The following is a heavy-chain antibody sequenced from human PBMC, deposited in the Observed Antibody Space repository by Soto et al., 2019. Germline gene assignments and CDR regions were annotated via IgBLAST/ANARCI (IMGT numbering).Heavy chain of an antibody. J-gene: IGHJ3*02. CDR1: GGSIGSGGYY. CDR2: IYYSGST. D-gene: IGHD6-6*01. V-gene: IGHV4-31*03. Sequence: LSLTCTVSGGSIGSGGYYWSWIRQYPGKGLECIGYIYYSGSTYYNPSLETRVTISLDTSKNQFSLNLSSVTAADTALYYCARETSWAFDIWGQGTMVTVSS. CDR3: ARETSWAFDI.